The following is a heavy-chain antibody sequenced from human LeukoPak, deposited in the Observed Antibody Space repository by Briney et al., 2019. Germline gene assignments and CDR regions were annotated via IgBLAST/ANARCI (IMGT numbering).Heavy chain of an antibody. D-gene: IGHD6-13*01. CDR2: IYYSGST. CDR1: GGSISSYY. J-gene: IGHJ6*03. Sequence: PSETLSLTCTVSGGSISSYYWSWIRQPPGKGLEWIGYIYYSGSTNYNPSLKSRVTISVDTSKNQFSLKLSSVTAADTAVYYCARVSRYFSYYYMDVWGKGTTVTVSS. CDR3: ARVSRYFSYYYMDV. V-gene: IGHV4-59*01.